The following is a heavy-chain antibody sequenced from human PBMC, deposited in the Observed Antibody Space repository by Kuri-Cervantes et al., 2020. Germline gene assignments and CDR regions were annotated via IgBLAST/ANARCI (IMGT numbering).Heavy chain of an antibody. V-gene: IGHV3-23*01. D-gene: IGHD2-15*01. CDR2: ISDGGSTT. CDR1: GFTFSSYA. Sequence: GESLKISCAASGFTFSSYAMNWVRQAPGKGLEWVAGISDGGSTTYYADSVKGRFIVSRDNSKNTLYLQMNSLRAEDTAVYYCARDCLGPSPFGGGSCYYFDYWGQGTLVTVSS. J-gene: IGHJ4*02. CDR3: ARDCLGPSPFGGGSCYYFDY.